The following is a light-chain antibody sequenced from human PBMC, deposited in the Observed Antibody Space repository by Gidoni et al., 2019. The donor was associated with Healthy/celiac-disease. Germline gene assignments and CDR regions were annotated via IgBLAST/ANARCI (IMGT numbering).Light chain of an antibody. Sequence: DIQMTQSPSTLSASVGDRVTITCRASQSISSWLAWYQQKPGKAHKLLSYDASSLESGVPSRFSGSGSGTEFTLTISSLQPDDFATYDCQQYNSYSPWTFGQGTKVEIK. CDR1: QSISSW. CDR3: QQYNSYSPWT. V-gene: IGKV1-5*01. CDR2: DAS. J-gene: IGKJ1*01.